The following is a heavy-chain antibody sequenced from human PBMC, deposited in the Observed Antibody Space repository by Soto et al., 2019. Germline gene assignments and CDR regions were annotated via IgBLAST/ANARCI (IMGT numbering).Heavy chain of an antibody. CDR1: GGTFSSYA. CDR2: IIPIFGTA. CDR3: ARLAAVPIGVGHGG. J-gene: IGHJ4*02. V-gene: IGHV1-69*12. D-gene: IGHD6-19*01. Sequence: QVQLVQSGAEVKKPGSSVKVSCKASGGTFSSYAISWVRQAPGQGLEWMGGIIPIFGTANYAQKCQGRVTITADESTSTAYMELSSLRLGDTAVYYCARLAAVPIGVGHGGWGQGPLATVSS.